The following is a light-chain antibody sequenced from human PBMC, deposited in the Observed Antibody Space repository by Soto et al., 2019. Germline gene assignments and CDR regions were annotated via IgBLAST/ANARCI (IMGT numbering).Light chain of an antibody. J-gene: IGKJ1*01. Sequence: EIVLTQSPATLSLSPGERATLSCRASQSVSSYLAWYQQKPGQAPSLLIYDASNRATGIPARFSGSGSGTDFTPTISILEPEDFAVYYYQQRSYSPQTFGQGTKVEIK. CDR1: QSVSSY. CDR2: DAS. CDR3: QQRSYSPQT. V-gene: IGKV3-11*01.